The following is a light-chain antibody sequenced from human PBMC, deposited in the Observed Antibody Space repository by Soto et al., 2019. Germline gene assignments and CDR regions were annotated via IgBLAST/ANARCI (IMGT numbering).Light chain of an antibody. J-gene: IGKJ1*01. Sequence: EIVLTQSPVTLSLSTGQRATHFCRASVMISTYVARYQQKPGQAPRLLIYDASNRATGVPARFSGSGSGTDFTLTISALEPEDFAVYYCQERSHWTFGRGTKVDIK. V-gene: IGKV3-11*01. CDR1: VMISTY. CDR2: DAS. CDR3: QERSHWT.